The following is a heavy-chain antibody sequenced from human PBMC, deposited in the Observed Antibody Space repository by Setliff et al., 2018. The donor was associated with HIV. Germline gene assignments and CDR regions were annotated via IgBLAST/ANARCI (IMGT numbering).Heavy chain of an antibody. CDR2: INYDEGYE. CDR1: GFTFSVHG. V-gene: IGHV3-30*02. Sequence: RGGSLRLSCAASGFTFSVHGMHWVRKAPGRGLEWVAFINYDEGYEYYADSVQGRVTISRDNSKNTVDLQMNSLRLEDTGVYYCAKDGDFRNSDYDAFDFWGQGTMVTVSS. D-gene: IGHD7-27*01. CDR3: AKDGDFRNSDYDAFDF. J-gene: IGHJ3*01.